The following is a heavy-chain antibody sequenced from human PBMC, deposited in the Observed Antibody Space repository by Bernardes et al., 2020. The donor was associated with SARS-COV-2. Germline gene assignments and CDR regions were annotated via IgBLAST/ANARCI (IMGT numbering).Heavy chain of an antibody. D-gene: IGHD4-17*01. Sequence: SLRLSCAASGFTFSSYGMHWVRQAPGKGLEWVAVIWYDGSNKYYADSVKGRFTISRDNSKNTLYLQMNSLRAEDTAVYYCASLGTTVTNHDAFDIWGQGTMVTVSS. V-gene: IGHV3-33*01. CDR3: ASLGTTVTNHDAFDI. CDR2: IWYDGSNK. CDR1: GFTFSSYG. J-gene: IGHJ3*02.